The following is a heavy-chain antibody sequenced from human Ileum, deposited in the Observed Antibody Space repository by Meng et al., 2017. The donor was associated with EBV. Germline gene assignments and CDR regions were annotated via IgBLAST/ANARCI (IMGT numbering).Heavy chain of an antibody. V-gene: IGHV4-34*01. CDR1: GGAFNDYY. CDR2: IDQSGYT. CDR3: ARYGRCNGNSFYCFDP. J-gene: IGHJ5*02. D-gene: IGHD4-23*01. Sequence: QPWGHGLVKPSDTLFLTCAFYGGAFNDYYGTWLRQPPGKGLEWIGEIDQSGYTKFNPSLSSRATISRDTSNNQFSLRLNSVTAADTALYYCARYGRCNGNSFYCFDPWGQGTLVTVSS.